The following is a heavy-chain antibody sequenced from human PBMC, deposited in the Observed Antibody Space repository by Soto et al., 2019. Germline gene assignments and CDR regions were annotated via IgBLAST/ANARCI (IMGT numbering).Heavy chain of an antibody. V-gene: IGHV3-23*01. CDR2: FTGSGGST. CDR3: AKDYTSSWFYFDY. CDR1: KFTFSIYA. D-gene: IGHD6-13*01. J-gene: IGHJ4*02. Sequence: XGSLRLSCAASKFTFSIYAMNWVRQAPGKGLDWVSGFTGSGGSTYYADSVKGRFTISRDNSKNTLYLHMNSLRAEDTAVYYCAKDYTSSWFYFDYWGQGTLVTVSS.